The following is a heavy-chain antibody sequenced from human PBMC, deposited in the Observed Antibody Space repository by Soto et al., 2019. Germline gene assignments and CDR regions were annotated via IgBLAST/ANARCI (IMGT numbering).Heavy chain of an antibody. D-gene: IGHD3-22*01. CDR3: ARDYYDSSGYSLDY. V-gene: IGHV1-69*12. CDR2: IIPIFGTA. J-gene: IGHJ4*02. CDR1: GGTFSSYA. Sequence: QVQLVQSGAEVKKPGSSVKVSYKASGGTFSSYAISWVRQAPGQGLEWMGGIIPIFGTANYAQKFQGRVTITADESTSTAYMELSSLRSEDTAVYYCARDYYDSSGYSLDYWGQGTLVTVSS.